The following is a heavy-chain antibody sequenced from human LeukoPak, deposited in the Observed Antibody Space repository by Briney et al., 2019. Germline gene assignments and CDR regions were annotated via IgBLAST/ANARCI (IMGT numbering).Heavy chain of an antibody. CDR3: ARDQAALAARPFDY. CDR2: INPNSGGT. D-gene: IGHD6-6*01. V-gene: IGHV1-2*02. CDR1: GYTFTGYY. Sequence: ASVEVSCKASGYTFTGYYIHWVRPAPGQGLEWMGWINPNSGGTNYAQKFQGRVTMTRDTSISTAYMELSRLRSDDTAVYYCARDQAALAARPFDYWGQGTLVTVSS. J-gene: IGHJ4*02.